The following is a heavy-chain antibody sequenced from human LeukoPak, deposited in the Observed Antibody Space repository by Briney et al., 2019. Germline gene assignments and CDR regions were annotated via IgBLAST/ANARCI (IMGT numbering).Heavy chain of an antibody. J-gene: IGHJ5*02. V-gene: IGHV4-31*03. CDR2: IYYSGST. CDR3: ARGYCSGGSCYPGWFDP. CDR1: GGSISSGGYY. D-gene: IGHD2-15*01. Sequence: SETLSLTCTVSGGSISSGGYYWSWIRQHPGKGLEWIGYIYYSGSTYYNPSLKSRVTMSVDTSKNQFSLKLSSVTAADTAVYYCARGYCSGGSCYPGWFDPWGQGTLVTVSS.